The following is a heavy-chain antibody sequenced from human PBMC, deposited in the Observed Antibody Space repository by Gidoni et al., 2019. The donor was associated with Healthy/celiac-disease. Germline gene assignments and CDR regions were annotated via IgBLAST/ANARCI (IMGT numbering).Heavy chain of an antibody. J-gene: IGHJ5*02. CDR1: GCTFIRYA. CDR2: ISDDGINK. CDR3: ARGCSGGSCYRSYRFDP. V-gene: IGHV3-30*01. Sequence: VQLVESGGGVVQPGRSLRLSCAASGCTFIRYAMHWVRQAPGKGREWVVFISDDGINKYYADSVKGRFTISRDNSKNTLYLQMNSLRAEDTAVYYCARGCSGGSCYRSYRFDPWGQGTLVTVSS. D-gene: IGHD2-15*01.